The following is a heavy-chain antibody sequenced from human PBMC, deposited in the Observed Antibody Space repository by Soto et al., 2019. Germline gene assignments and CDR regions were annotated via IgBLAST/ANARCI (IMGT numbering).Heavy chain of an antibody. D-gene: IGHD3-3*01. CDR3: AKTPPYYDFWSGYLDV. J-gene: IGHJ6*02. Sequence: GGSLRLSCAASGFTFSSYAMSWVRQAPGKGLEWVSAISGSGGSTYYADSVKGRFTISRDNSKNTLYLQMNSLRTEDTAVYYCAKTPPYYDFWSGYLDVWGQGTTVTVSS. CDR2: ISGSGGST. CDR1: GFTFSSYA. V-gene: IGHV3-23*01.